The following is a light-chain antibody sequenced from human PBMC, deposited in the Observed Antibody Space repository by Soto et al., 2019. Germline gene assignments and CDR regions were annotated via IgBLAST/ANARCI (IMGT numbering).Light chain of an antibody. CDR2: DVS. CDR1: SSDIGDYNF. J-gene: IGLJ2*01. Sequence: QSVLTQPASVSGSPGQSITISCTGTSSDIGDYNFVSWYRQYAGTAPKLLIYDVSNRPSGVSDRFSGSKSGNSASLTISGLQADDEAGYYCSSYSSNGQVLFGGGTKLTVL. V-gene: IGLV2-14*03. CDR3: SSYSSNGQVL.